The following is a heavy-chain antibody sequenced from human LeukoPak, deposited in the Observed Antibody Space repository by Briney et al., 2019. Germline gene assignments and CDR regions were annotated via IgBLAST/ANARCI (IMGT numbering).Heavy chain of an antibody. J-gene: IGHJ4*02. CDR1: GGSISSYY. CDR3: ARVLYSYGLDY. CDR2: IYYSGST. D-gene: IGHD5-18*01. Sequence: SESLSLTCTVSGGSISSYYWSWIRQPPGRGLEWIWSIYYSGSTNYNPSLKSRVTISVDTSKNQFSLKLSSVTVADTAVYYCARVLYSYGLDYWGQGTLVTVSS. V-gene: IGHV4-59*01.